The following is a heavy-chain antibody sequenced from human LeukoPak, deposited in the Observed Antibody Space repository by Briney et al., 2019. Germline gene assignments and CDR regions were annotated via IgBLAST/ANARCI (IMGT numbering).Heavy chain of an antibody. V-gene: IGHV3-21*01. CDR3: ARGVACSGGRCYEAFDI. CDR2: ISSSSSYI. CDR1: GFTFSSYS. Sequence: KSGGSLRLSCAASGFTFSSYSMNWVRQAPGKGLEWVSSISSSSSYIYYADSVKGRFTISRDNAKNSLYLQMNSLRAEDTAVYYCARGVACSGGRCYEAFDIWGQGTMVTVSS. J-gene: IGHJ3*02. D-gene: IGHD2-15*01.